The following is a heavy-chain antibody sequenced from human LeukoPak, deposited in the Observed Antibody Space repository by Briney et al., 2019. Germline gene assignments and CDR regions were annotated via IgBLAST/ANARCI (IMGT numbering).Heavy chain of an antibody. V-gene: IGHV4-34*01. J-gene: IGHJ4*02. CDR3: ARGDYDSSGQFDY. Sequence: PSGTLSLTCAVYGGSFSGYYWSWIRQPPGKGLEWIGEINHSGSTNYNPSLKSRVTISVDTSKNQFSLKLSSVTAADTAVYYCARGDYDSSGQFDYWGQGTLVTVSS. CDR2: INHSGST. CDR1: GGSFSGYY. D-gene: IGHD3-22*01.